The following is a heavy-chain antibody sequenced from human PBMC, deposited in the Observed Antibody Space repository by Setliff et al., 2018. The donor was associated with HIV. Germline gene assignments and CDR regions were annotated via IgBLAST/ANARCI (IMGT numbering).Heavy chain of an antibody. CDR3: ARCRRFADYIDV. D-gene: IGHD2-15*01. V-gene: IGHV4-59*04. CDR2: IFHSGNT. J-gene: IGHJ6*03. Sequence: SETLSLTCIVSGDSITSHYWSWIRQPPGKGLEWIGNIFHSGNTYYSPSLKSRVTMSLDTSMNQFSLKLTSVTAADTALYYCARCRRFADYIDVWGKGTTVTVSS. CDR1: GDSITSHY.